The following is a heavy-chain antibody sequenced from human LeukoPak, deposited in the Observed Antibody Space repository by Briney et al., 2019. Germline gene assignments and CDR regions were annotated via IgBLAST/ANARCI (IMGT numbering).Heavy chain of an antibody. CDR1: GFTFSNYW. Sequence: QAGGSLRLSCADSGFTFSNYWMSWVRQAPGKGLEWVASINQDGSDKYYVDSVKGRFTISRDNAKNSLSLQMNSLRVDDTAVYYCARDRGYSTFDYWGQGTLVTVSS. J-gene: IGHJ4*02. D-gene: IGHD3-22*01. V-gene: IGHV3-7*01. CDR3: ARDRGYSTFDY. CDR2: INQDGSDK.